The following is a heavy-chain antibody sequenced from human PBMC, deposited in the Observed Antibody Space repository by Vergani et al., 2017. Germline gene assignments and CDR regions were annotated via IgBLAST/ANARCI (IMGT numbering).Heavy chain of an antibody. D-gene: IGHD3-16*02. CDR2: ISSSSSYI. CDR3: AKAGILRLGELSRGYYFDY. CDR1: GFTFSSYS. J-gene: IGHJ4*02. V-gene: IGHV3-21*04. Sequence: EVQLVESGGGLVKPGGSLRLSCAASGFTFSSYSMNWVRQAPGKGLEWVSSISSSSSYIYYADSVKGRFTISRDNAKNSLYLQMNSLRAEDTAVYYCAKAGILRLGELSRGYYFDYWGQGTLVTVSS.